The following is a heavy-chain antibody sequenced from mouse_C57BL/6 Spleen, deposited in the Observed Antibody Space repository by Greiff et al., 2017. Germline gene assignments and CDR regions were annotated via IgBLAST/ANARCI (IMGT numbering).Heavy chain of an antibody. CDR2: IGPGSGST. Sequence: VNVVESGAELVKPGASVKISCKASGYTFTDYYINWVKQRPGQGLEWIGKIGPGSGSTYYNEKFKGKATLTADKSSSTAYMQLSSLTSEDSAVYFCAREPPYDYPYYDAMDYWGQGTSVTVSS. CDR1: GYTFTDYY. CDR3: AREPPYDYPYYDAMDY. V-gene: IGHV1-77*01. D-gene: IGHD2-4*01. J-gene: IGHJ4*01.